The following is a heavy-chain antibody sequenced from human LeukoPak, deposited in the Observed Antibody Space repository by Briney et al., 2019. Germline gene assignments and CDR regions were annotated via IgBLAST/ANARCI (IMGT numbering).Heavy chain of an antibody. J-gene: IGHJ4*02. CDR2: IYHSGST. D-gene: IGHD6-6*01. CDR1: GGAIASGGYS. Sequence: PSQTLSLTCTVSGGAIASGGYSWNWIRQSPGKGLEWIGYIYHSGSTYYNPSLKSRVTISVDRSKNQFSLKLSSVTAADTAVYYCARGEQLVDYWGQGTLVTVSS. CDR3: ARGEQLVDY. V-gene: IGHV4-30-2*06.